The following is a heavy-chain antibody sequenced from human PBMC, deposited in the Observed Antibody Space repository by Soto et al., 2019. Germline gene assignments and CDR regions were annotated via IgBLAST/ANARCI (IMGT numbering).Heavy chain of an antibody. Sequence: GGSLRLSCAASGFTFSSYGMHWVRQAPGKGLEWVAVIWYDGSNKYYADSVKGRFTISRDNSKNTLYLQMNSLRAEDTAVYYCARSLKVLLTLDYWGQGTLVTVSS. CDR1: GFTFSSYG. D-gene: IGHD2-15*01. CDR2: IWYDGSNK. J-gene: IGHJ4*02. CDR3: ARSLKVLLTLDY. V-gene: IGHV3-33*01.